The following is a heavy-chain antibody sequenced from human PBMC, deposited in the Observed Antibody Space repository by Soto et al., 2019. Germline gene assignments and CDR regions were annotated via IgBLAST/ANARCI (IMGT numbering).Heavy chain of an antibody. J-gene: IGHJ5*02. V-gene: IGHV4-61*01. Sequence: SETLSLTCTVSGGSVSSGSYYWSWIRQPPGKGLEWIGYIYYSGSTNYNPSLKSRVTISVDTSKNQFSLKLSSVTAADTAVYYCARGHLAAAGTAPPTAYVRYNWFDPWGQGTLVTVSS. D-gene: IGHD6-13*01. CDR2: IYYSGST. CDR3: ARGHLAAAGTAPPTAYVRYNWFDP. CDR1: GGSVSSGSYY.